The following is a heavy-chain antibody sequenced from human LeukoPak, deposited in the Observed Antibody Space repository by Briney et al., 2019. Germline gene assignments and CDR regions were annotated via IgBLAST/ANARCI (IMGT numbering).Heavy chain of an antibody. D-gene: IGHD3-10*01. Sequence: GGSLRHSCAASGFTFSSHGMSWVRQAPGKGLEWVSTISGSGDNTYYADSVKGRFTISRDNSKNTLYLQMNSLRAEDTAVYYCARVTYGSGTYGAFDYWGQGTLVTVSS. CDR3: ARVTYGSGTYGAFDY. CDR2: ISGSGDNT. J-gene: IGHJ4*02. CDR1: GFTFSSHG. V-gene: IGHV3-23*01.